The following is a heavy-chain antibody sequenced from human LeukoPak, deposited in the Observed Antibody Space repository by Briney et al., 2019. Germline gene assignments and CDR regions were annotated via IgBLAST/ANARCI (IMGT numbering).Heavy chain of an antibody. J-gene: IGHJ4*01. Sequence: PGGSLRLSCAGSGFTFSNSWMSWVRQAPGKGLELVAHIKQDGSEKYYVDSVKGRFTISRDNAKNSLYLQMDSLRAEDTAVYYCSSWSSCSGGTCQFNYWGHGTLVTVSS. D-gene: IGHD2-15*01. CDR3: SSWSSCSGGTCQFNY. V-gene: IGHV3-7*01. CDR1: GFTFSNSW. CDR2: IKQDGSEK.